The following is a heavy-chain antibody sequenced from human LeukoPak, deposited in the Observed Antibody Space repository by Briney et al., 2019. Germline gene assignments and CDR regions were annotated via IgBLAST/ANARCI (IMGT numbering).Heavy chain of an antibody. CDR3: AAAPSIQLWSPFNY. Sequence: DPGGSLRLSCAASGFTFSTYTMNWVRQAPGMGLEWVSSISSSGSTIYYADSVKGRFTISRDNAKNSLYLQMNSLRAEDTAVYYCAAAPSIQLWSPFNYWGQGTLVTVSS. CDR1: GFTFSTYT. J-gene: IGHJ4*02. CDR2: ISSSGSTI. D-gene: IGHD5-18*01. V-gene: IGHV3-48*04.